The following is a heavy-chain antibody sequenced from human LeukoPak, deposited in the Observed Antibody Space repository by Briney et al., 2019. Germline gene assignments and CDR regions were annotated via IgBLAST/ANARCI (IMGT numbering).Heavy chain of an antibody. V-gene: IGHV4-4*07. Sequence: SETLSLTCTVSGGSISSYYWSWIRQPAGKGLEWIGRIYTSGSTDYNPSLKSRVTMSVDTSKNQFSLKLSSVTAADTAVYYCARSLYYDFWSGYFDYWGQGTLVTVSS. D-gene: IGHD3-3*01. CDR1: GGSISSYY. CDR3: ARSLYYDFWSGYFDY. J-gene: IGHJ4*02. CDR2: IYTSGST.